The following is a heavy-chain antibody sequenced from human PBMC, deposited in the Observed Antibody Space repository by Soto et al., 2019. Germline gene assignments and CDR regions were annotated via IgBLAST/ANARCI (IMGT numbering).Heavy chain of an antibody. V-gene: IGHV3-33*01. Sequence: QVQLVESGGGVVQPGRSLRLSCAASGFTLSSYGIHWVRQAPGKGLEWVAVIWYDGSKKYYADSVKGRFTISRDNSKNTLYLQMNSLRAEDTAVYYCARDQTEYCSGGSCYWFDPWGQGTLVTVSS. CDR1: GFTLSSYG. J-gene: IGHJ5*02. CDR3: ARDQTEYCSGGSCYWFDP. CDR2: IWYDGSKK. D-gene: IGHD2-15*01.